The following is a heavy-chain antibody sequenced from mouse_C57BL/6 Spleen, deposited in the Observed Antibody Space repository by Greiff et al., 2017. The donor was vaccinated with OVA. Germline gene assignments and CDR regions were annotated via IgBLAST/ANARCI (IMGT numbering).Heavy chain of an antibody. CDR2: IHPNSGST. J-gene: IGHJ2*01. Sequence: VQLQQPGAELVKPGASVKLSCKASGYTFTSYWMHWVKQRPGQGLEWIGMIHPNSGSTNYNEKFKSKATLTVDKSSSTAYMQLSSLTSEDSAVYDCARPHYYGSSYDYFDYWGQGTTLTVSS. CDR1: GYTFTSYW. D-gene: IGHD1-1*01. CDR3: ARPHYYGSSYDYFDY. V-gene: IGHV1-64*01.